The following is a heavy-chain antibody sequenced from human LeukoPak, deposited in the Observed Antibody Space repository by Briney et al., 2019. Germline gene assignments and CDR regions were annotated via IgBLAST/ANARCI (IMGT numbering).Heavy chain of an antibody. D-gene: IGHD5-18*01. Sequence: GGSLRLSCAASGFTFSSYSINWVRQAPGKGLEWVSSISSSSTYKYYADSVKGRFTVSRDNAKNSLYLQMNSLRAEDTAVYYCARDPFNTAMVTYYYMAVWGKGTTVTVSS. CDR1: GFTFSSYS. CDR2: ISSSSTYK. V-gene: IGHV3-21*01. CDR3: ARDPFNTAMVTYYYMAV. J-gene: IGHJ6*03.